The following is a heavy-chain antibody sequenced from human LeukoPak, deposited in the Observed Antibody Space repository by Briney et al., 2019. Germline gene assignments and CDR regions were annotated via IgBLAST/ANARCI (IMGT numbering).Heavy chain of an antibody. V-gene: IGHV3-33*01. J-gene: IGHJ4*02. D-gene: IGHD6-13*01. CDR1: GFTFNTYG. Sequence: PGGSLRLSCAASGFTFNTYGMHWVRQAPGKGLEWVALIWYDGSDKDYADSVKGRFTISRDNAKNSLYLQMNSLRAEDTAVYYCAREGQQLPQFDYWGQGTLVTVSS. CDR2: IWYDGSDK. CDR3: AREGQQLPQFDY.